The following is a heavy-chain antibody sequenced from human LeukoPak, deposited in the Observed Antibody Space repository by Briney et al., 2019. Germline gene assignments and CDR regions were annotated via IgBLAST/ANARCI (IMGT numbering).Heavy chain of an antibody. CDR2: VSGSGSTT. J-gene: IGHJ4*02. V-gene: IGHV3-23*01. Sequence: GGSLRLSCAASGFTFSSYAMSWVRQAPGKGLEWVSVVSGSGSTTYYADSVKGRFTISRDNSKNALYLQMNSLRAEDTAVYYCARLSHRSSDYWGQGTLVTVSS. D-gene: IGHD6-13*01. CDR1: GFTFSSYA. CDR3: ARLSHRSSDY.